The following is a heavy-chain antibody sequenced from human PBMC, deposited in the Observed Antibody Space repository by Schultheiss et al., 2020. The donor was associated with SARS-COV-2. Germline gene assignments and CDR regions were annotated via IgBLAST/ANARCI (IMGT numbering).Heavy chain of an antibody. D-gene: IGHD2-2*01. J-gene: IGHJ6*03. V-gene: IGHV4-39*07. CDR3: ARDYGSIVVVPADNEDYYYYYMDV. CDR2: IYHSGST. Sequence: SETLSLTCTVSGGSITSKTYYWGWIRQPPGKGLEWIGSIYHSGSTYYNPSLKSRVTISVDTSKNQFSLKLSSVTAADTAVYYCARDYGSIVVVPADNEDYYYYYMDVWGKGTTVTVSS. CDR1: GGSITSKTYY.